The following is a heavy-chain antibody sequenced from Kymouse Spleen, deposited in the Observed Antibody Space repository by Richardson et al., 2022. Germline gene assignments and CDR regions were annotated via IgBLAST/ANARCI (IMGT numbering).Heavy chain of an antibody. CDR1: GFTFSSYG. CDR3: AKDSGTRAFDI. CDR2: ISYDGSNK. V-gene: IGHV3-30*18. Sequence: QVQLVESGGGVVQPGRSLRLSCAASGFTFSSYGMHWVRQAPGKGLEWVAVISYDGSNKYYADSVKGRFTISRDNSKNTLYLQMNSLRAEDTAVYYCAKDSGTRAFDIWGQGTMVTVSS. J-gene: IGHJ3*02. D-gene: IGHD1-7*01.